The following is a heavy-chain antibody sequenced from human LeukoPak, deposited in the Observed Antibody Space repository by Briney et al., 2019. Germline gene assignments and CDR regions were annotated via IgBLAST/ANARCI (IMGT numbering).Heavy chain of an antibody. CDR1: GFTVSSNY. J-gene: IGHJ6*03. CDR2: IYSGGST. V-gene: IGHV3-53*01. D-gene: IGHD3-10*01. Sequence: SGGSLRLSCVASGFTVSSNYMSWVRQAPGKGLEWVSVIYSGGSTYYADSVKGRFTISRDNSKNTLYLQMNSLRAEDTAVYYCASGSGSYRTPYYYVDVWGTGTTVTVSS. CDR3: ASGSGSYRTPYYYVDV.